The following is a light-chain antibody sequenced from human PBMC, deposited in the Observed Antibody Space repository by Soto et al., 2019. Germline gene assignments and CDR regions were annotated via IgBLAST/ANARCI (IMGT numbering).Light chain of an antibody. CDR2: GAS. Sequence: EIVMTQSPATLSVSPGERATLSCRAGQSVNSHLAWYQQKPGQAPRLLIYGASTRATGIPARFGGSGSGTEFTLTISSLQSEDFAVYYCQQYNNWPFTFGPGTRVDIK. CDR3: QQYNNWPFT. V-gene: IGKV3-15*01. J-gene: IGKJ3*01. CDR1: QSVNSH.